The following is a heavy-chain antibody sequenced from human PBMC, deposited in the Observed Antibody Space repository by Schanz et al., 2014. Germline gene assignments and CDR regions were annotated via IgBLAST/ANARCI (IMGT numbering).Heavy chain of an antibody. CDR3: AGAAVGFIVDAFDL. D-gene: IGHD6-19*01. J-gene: IGHJ3*01. CDR1: GFRFKTYE. V-gene: IGHV3-13*01. Sequence: LQLVESGGGLVQPGGSLRLSCAVSGFRFKTYEMNWVRQVRGKGLEWVSSISPSGDTHYLASVKGRFTISRENAKSSLYLQMDHLRVEDTAAYYCAGAAVGFIVDAFDLWGRGTMVIVSS. CDR2: ISPSGDT.